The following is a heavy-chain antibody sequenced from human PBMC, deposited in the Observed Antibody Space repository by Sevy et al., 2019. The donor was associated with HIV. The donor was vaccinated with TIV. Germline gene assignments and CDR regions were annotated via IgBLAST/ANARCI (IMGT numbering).Heavy chain of an antibody. Sequence: GGSLRLSCAASGFTLSSYWMSWVRQAPGKGLEWVANIKEDGSEKYYGDSWKGRFTISRDNAKNSLYLQMNSLRVEDTAAYYCARARAYYYDNSGYSFDYWGQGTLVTVSS. CDR3: ARARAYYYDNSGYSFDY. V-gene: IGHV3-7*01. CDR2: IKEDGSEK. CDR1: GFTLSSYW. D-gene: IGHD3-22*01. J-gene: IGHJ4*02.